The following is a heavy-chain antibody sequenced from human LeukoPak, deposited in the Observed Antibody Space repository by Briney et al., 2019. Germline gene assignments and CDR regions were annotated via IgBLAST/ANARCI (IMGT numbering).Heavy chain of an antibody. D-gene: IGHD6-6*01. Sequence: SGGSLRLSCAASGFTVSSNYMSWVRQAPGKGLEWVSVIYSGGSTYYADSVKGRFTISRHNSKNTLYLQMNSLRAEDTAVYYCAGGAYSSSYLFDCWGQGTLVTVSS. CDR3: AGGAYSSSYLFDC. J-gene: IGHJ4*02. V-gene: IGHV3-53*04. CDR1: GFTVSSNY. CDR2: IYSGGST.